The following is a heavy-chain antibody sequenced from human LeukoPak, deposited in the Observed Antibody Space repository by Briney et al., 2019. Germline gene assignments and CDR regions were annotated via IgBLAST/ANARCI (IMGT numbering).Heavy chain of an antibody. CDR2: IKQDGSEK. J-gene: IGHJ3*02. V-gene: IGHV3-7*01. CDR1: GFTFSSYW. Sequence: GGSLRLSCAASGFTFSSYWMSWVRQAPGKGLEWVANIKQDGSEKYYVDSVKGRFTISRDNAKNSLYLQMNSLRAEDTAVYYCASSRLGYCSSTSCYGAFDIWGQGTMVTVSS. CDR3: ASSRLGYCSSTSCYGAFDI. D-gene: IGHD2-2*01.